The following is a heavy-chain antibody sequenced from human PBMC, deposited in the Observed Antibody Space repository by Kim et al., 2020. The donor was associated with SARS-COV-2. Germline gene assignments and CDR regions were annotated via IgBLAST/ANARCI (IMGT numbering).Heavy chain of an antibody. V-gene: IGHV3-30*02. CDR2: NK. J-gene: IGHJ4*02. Sequence: NKYYADSVKGRFTISRDNSKNTLYLQMNSLRAEDTAVYYCAKGGGWFDYWGQGTLVTVSS. CDR3: AKGGGWFDY. D-gene: IGHD2-15*01.